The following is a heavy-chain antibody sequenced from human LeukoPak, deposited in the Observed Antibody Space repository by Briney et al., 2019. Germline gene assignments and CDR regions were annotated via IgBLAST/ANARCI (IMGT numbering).Heavy chain of an antibody. V-gene: IGHV3-74*01. CDR1: GFTFSSYW. Sequence: GGSLRLSCAASGFTFSSYWIYWARQAPGKGLVWVARIKRDGTTTNYADSVKGRFTLSRDNAQNTVHLQMNSLRAEGTAVYYCTRSDEYNYGNFDYWGQGTLVTVSS. CDR3: TRSDEYNYGNFDY. J-gene: IGHJ4*02. CDR2: IKRDGTTT. D-gene: IGHD4-17*01.